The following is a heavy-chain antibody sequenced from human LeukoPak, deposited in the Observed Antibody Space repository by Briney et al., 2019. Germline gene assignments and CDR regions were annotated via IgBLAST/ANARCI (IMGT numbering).Heavy chain of an antibody. CDR3: ARKIPRYSSSSGGWFDP. V-gene: IGHV4-59*12. J-gene: IGHJ5*02. Sequence: SETLSLTCTVSGGSIGSYYWSWIRQPPGKGLEWIGYIYYSGSTNYNPSLKSRVTISVDTSKNQFSLKLSSVTAADTAVYYCARKIPRYSSSSGGWFDPWGQGTLVTVSS. D-gene: IGHD6-6*01. CDR2: IYYSGST. CDR1: GGSIGSYY.